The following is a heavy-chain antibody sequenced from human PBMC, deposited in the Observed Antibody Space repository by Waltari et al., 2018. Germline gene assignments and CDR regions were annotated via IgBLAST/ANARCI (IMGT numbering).Heavy chain of an antibody. V-gene: IGHV3-21*01. Sequence: EVQLVESGGGLVKPGGSLRLSCAASGFTFSSYSMNWFRQAPGKGLEWVSAISSSSSYIYYADSVKGRFTISRDNAKNSLYLQMNSLRAEDTAVYYCARDGSSSLSSDYWGQGTLVTVSS. D-gene: IGHD6-6*01. J-gene: IGHJ4*02. CDR1: GFTFSSYS. CDR3: ARDGSSSLSSDY. CDR2: ISSSSSYI.